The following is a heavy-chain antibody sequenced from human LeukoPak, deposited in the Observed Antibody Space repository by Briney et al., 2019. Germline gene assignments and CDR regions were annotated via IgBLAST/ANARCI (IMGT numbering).Heavy chain of an antibody. Sequence: SETLSLTCTVSGGSISSGGYYWSWIRQHPGKGLDWIGYIYYSGSTYYNPSIKSRVTISVDTSKNQFSLKLSSVTAADTAVYYCAREGIVAVGDDASNIWGQGTMVTVSS. J-gene: IGHJ3*02. V-gene: IGHV4-31*03. CDR3: AREGIVAVGDDASNI. CDR2: IYYSGST. CDR1: GGSISSGGYY. D-gene: IGHD5-12*01.